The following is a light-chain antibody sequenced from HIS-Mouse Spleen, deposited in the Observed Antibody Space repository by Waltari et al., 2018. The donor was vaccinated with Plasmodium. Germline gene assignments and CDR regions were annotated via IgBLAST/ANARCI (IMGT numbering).Light chain of an antibody. CDR1: QGIRND. V-gene: IGKV1-6*01. CDR2: AAS. J-gene: IGKJ2*01. CDR3: LQDYNYPYT. Sequence: AIQMTQSPSSLSASVGDSVTITCRASQGIRNDLGWDQQKPGKAPKLLISAASSLQSGVPSRFSGSGSGTDFTLTISSLQPEDFATYYCLQDYNYPYTFGQGTKLEIK.